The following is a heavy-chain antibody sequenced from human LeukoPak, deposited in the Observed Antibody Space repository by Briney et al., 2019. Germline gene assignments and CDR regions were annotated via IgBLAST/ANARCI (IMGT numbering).Heavy chain of an antibody. J-gene: IGHJ4*02. D-gene: IGHD3-3*01. Sequence: ASVKVSCKASGYTFTGYYMHWVRQAPGQGLEWMGWINPNSGGTNYAQKFQGRVTMTTDTSTSTAYMELRSLRSDDTAVYYCARYFGSGLDYWGQGTLVTVSS. CDR2: INPNSGGT. V-gene: IGHV1-2*02. CDR3: ARYFGSGLDY. CDR1: GYTFTGYY.